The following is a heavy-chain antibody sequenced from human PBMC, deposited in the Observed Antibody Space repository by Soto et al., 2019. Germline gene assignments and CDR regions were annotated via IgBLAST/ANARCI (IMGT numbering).Heavy chain of an antibody. D-gene: IGHD1-1*01. Sequence: SETLSLTCAVDGGSFRGYYWSWIRQPPGKGLEWIGEINHSGSTNYNPSLKSRVTISVDTSKNQFSLTLSSVTAAETAVYYCERGFGNATTPFGRSPTFFDYWGQGTLVTVSS. CDR1: GGSFRGYY. J-gene: IGHJ4*02. CDR2: INHSGST. CDR3: ERGFGNATTPFGRSPTFFDY. V-gene: IGHV4-34*01.